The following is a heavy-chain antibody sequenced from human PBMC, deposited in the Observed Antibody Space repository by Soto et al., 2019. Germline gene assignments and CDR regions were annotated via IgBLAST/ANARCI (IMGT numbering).Heavy chain of an antibody. V-gene: IGHV3-21*01. CDR2: ITTSSAYI. D-gene: IGHD2-21*01. J-gene: IGHJ5*02. CDR3: VRSGTARLLRHSWFDT. Sequence: EVQLVESGGGLVKPGGSLRLSCAASGFTFNTYDMNWVGQAPGKGLEWVSSITTSSAYIYYADSLKGRITTSRDNAKNSLFLQMNSLRAEDTAVYYCVRSGTARLLRHSWFDTWGQGTLVTVSS. CDR1: GFTFNTYD.